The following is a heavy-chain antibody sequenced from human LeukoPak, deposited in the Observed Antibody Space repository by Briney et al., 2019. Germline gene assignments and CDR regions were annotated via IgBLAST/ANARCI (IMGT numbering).Heavy chain of an antibody. Sequence: ASVKVSCKASGYTFTGYYMHWVRQAPGQGLEWMGWINPNSGGTNYAQKFQGRVTMTRDTSISTAYMELSRLRSDDTAVYYCKGDYYDSSGYYYFDYWGREPWSPSPQ. D-gene: IGHD3-22*01. CDR2: INPNSGGT. V-gene: IGHV1-2*02. J-gene: IGHJ4*02. CDR1: GYTFTGYY. CDR3: KGDYYDSSGYYYFDY.